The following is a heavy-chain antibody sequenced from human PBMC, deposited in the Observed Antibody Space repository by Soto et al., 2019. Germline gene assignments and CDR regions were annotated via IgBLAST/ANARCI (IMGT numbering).Heavy chain of an antibody. Sequence: GGSLRLSCAASGFTFSSYSMNWVRQAPGKGLEWVSYISSSSSTIYYADSVKGRFTISRDNAKNSLYLQMNSLRAEDTAVYYCAKGLYYYDSSGYYMVPLFDYWGQGALVTVSS. CDR1: GFTFSSYS. J-gene: IGHJ4*02. CDR2: ISSSSSTI. CDR3: AKGLYYYDSSGYYMVPLFDY. D-gene: IGHD3-22*01. V-gene: IGHV3-48*01.